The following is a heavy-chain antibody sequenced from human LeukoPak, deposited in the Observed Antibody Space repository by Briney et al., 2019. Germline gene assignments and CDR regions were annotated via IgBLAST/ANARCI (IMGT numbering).Heavy chain of an antibody. J-gene: IGHJ4*02. CDR3: ARSPGGYSGPFAY. V-gene: IGHV3-21*01. CDR2: ITSSSTYT. D-gene: IGHD5-12*01. Sequence: PGGSLRLSCAASGFSFSSYNMNWVRQTPGKGLEWVSSITSSSTYTFYADSVKGRFTISRDNSRNSLYLQMNSLRAEDTAVYYCARSPGGYSGPFAYWGQGTLVTVSS. CDR1: GFSFSSYN.